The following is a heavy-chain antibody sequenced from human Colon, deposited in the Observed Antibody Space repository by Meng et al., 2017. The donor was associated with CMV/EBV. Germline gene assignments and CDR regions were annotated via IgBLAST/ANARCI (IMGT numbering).Heavy chain of an antibody. D-gene: IGHD4-17*01. Sequence: GESLKISCVGSGFSFSTYEMNWVRQAPGKGLEWVASINSYAYNIGYADSVKGRFTISRDNAKNSLYLQMNSLGAEDTAVYFCVREIRRSWFDPWGQGTLVTVSS. J-gene: IGHJ5*02. CDR2: INSYAYNI. CDR3: VREIRRSWFDP. CDR1: GFSFSTYE. V-gene: IGHV3-48*03.